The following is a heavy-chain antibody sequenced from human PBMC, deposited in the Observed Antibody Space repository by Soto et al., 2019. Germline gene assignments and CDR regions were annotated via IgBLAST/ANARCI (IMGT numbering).Heavy chain of an antibody. CDR3: AKDQGQWLPYYFDY. CDR1: GLTLSTSA. Sequence: GGSLTLSCAASGLTLSTSAMNWVRQAPGKGLEWVALISASGRSTDYADSVKGRFTISRDNSKNTLYLQMNSLRAEDTAVYYCAKDQGQWLPYYFDYWGQGTLVTVSS. D-gene: IGHD6-19*01. V-gene: IGHV3-23*01. CDR2: ISASGRST. J-gene: IGHJ4*02.